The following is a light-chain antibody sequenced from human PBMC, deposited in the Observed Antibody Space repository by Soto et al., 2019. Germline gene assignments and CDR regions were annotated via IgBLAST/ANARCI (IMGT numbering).Light chain of an antibody. Sequence: EIVMTQSPATLSVSPGERATLSCRASQSVSSNLAWYQQKPGQATRLLIYGASTRATGIPARFSGSGSGTEFTLTLSSLRSEDFAVYYCQQYNNWPPMYTFGQGTKREIK. CDR2: GAS. CDR3: QQYNNWPPMYT. J-gene: IGKJ2*01. V-gene: IGKV3-15*01. CDR1: QSVSSN.